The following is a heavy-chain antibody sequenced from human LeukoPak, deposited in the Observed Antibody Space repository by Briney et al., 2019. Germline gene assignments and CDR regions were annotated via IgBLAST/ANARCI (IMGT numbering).Heavy chain of an antibody. J-gene: IGHJ5*02. D-gene: IGHD3/OR15-3a*01. Sequence: GWSLTHTCACSGFTFSTFSMNWVGQPPGRGLAGLSYICSGSSPIYYADPVKGRFTISRDDAQNLVYLQMNSLRVEDTAVYYCTYLRTPYYNDKWLDPWGQGALVTVSS. CDR2: ICSGSSPI. CDR3: TYLRTPYYNDKWLDP. CDR1: GFTFSTFS. V-gene: IGHV3-48*04.